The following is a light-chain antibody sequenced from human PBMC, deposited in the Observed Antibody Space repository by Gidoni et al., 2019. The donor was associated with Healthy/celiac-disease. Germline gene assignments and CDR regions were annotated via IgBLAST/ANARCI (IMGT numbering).Light chain of an antibody. CDR2: GAS. CDR1: HIVSSN. CDR3: QQYNNWPPIT. Sequence: EIVMTQSPATLSVYPGERATLSCRASHIVSSNLTWYQQKPGQAPRLLIYGASTRATGIPARFSGSGSGTEFTLTISSLQSEDFAVYYCQQYNNWPPITFGQGTRLEIK. V-gene: IGKV3-15*01. J-gene: IGKJ5*01.